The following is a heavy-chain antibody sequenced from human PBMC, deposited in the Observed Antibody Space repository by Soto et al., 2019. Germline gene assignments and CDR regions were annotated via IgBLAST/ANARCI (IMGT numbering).Heavy chain of an antibody. CDR3: AKLYYDSSGYYPFDY. CDR1: GYTLNELS. J-gene: IGHJ4*02. V-gene: IGHV1-24*01. Sequence: GASVKVSCKVSGYTLNELSMHWVRQAPGKGLEWMGGFDPEDGETIYAQKFQGRVTMTEDTSTDTAYMELSSLRSEDTAVYYCAKLYYDSSGYYPFDYWGQGTLVTVSS. D-gene: IGHD3-22*01. CDR2: FDPEDGET.